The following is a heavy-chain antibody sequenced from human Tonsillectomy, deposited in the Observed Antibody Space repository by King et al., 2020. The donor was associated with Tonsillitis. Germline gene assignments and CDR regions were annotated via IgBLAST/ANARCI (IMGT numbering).Heavy chain of an antibody. CDR2: IYYSGST. Sequence: QLQESGPGLVKPSQTLSLTCAVSGGSISSGGYSWSWIRQPPGKGLEWIGYIYYSGSTYYNPSLKSRVTISVDTSKNQFSLKLSSVPAADTAVYYCARGAGITMIVVVPNWFDPWGQGTLVTVSS. V-gene: IGHV4-30-4*07. J-gene: IGHJ5*02. CDR1: GGSISSGGYS. CDR3: ARGAGITMIVVVPNWFDP. D-gene: IGHD3-22*01.